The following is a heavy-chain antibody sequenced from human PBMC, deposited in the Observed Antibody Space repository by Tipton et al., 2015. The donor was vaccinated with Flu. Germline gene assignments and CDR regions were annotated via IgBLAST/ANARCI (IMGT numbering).Heavy chain of an antibody. CDR3: ASSADITAAAGPRFFDY. V-gene: IGHV1-69*09. CDR2: IIPILGIA. CDR1: GGTFSSYA. J-gene: IGHJ4*02. D-gene: IGHD6-13*01. Sequence: QLVQSGAEVKKPGSSVKVSCKASGGTFSSYAISWVRQAPGQGLEWMGRIIPILGIANYAQKFQGRVTITADKSTSTAYMELSSLRSEDPAVYSCASSADITAAAGPRFFDYWGQGTLVTVSS.